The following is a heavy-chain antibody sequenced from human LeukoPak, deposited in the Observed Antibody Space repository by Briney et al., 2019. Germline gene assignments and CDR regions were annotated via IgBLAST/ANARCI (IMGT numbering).Heavy chain of an antibody. CDR2: IYSGGST. CDR3: AREALSGSYYGIDY. Sequence: GGSLRLSCAASGFTVSSNYMSWVRQAPGKGLEWVSVIYSGGSTYYADSVKGRFTISRDNSKNTLYLQMNSLRAEDTAVYYCAREALSGSYYGIDYWGQGTLVTVSS. V-gene: IGHV3-53*01. CDR1: GFTVSSNY. J-gene: IGHJ4*02. D-gene: IGHD1-26*01.